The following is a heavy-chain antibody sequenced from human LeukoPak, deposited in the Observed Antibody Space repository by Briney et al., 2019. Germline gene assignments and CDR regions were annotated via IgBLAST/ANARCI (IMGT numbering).Heavy chain of an antibody. V-gene: IGHV3-33*01. CDR3: ASAMTTVTPGAFDI. J-gene: IGHJ3*02. D-gene: IGHD4-17*01. Sequence: GGSLRLSCAASGFTFSSYGMHWVRQAPGKGLEWVAVIWYDGSNKYYADSVKGRFTVSRDNSKNTLYLQMNSLRAEDTAVYYCASAMTTVTPGAFDIWGQGTMVTVSS. CDR1: GFTFSSYG. CDR2: IWYDGSNK.